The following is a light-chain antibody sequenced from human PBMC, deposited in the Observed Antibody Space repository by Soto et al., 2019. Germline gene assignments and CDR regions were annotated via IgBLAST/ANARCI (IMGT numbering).Light chain of an antibody. V-gene: IGKV1-39*01. CDR3: QQSYSTPRT. CDR1: QSISSY. Sequence: DIQMTQSPSTLSGSVGDRVTITCRASQSISSYLNWYQQKPGKAPKLLIYAASNLHSGVPSRFSGSGSGTDFTLTISSLQPEDFATYYCQQSYSTPRTVGGGTKVDIK. J-gene: IGKJ4*01. CDR2: AAS.